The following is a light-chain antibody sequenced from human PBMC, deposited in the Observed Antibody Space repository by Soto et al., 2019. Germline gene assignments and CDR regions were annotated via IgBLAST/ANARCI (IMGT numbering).Light chain of an antibody. V-gene: IGKV3-15*01. CDR3: QQYKLWYT. Sequence: EIVMTQSPATLSVSPGDRATLSCRASQSVSSDLAWFQQKPGQAPRLLIYGASTRATGIPARFSGSGSGTEFTLTISSLQSEDFAVYYCQQYKLWYTFGQGTKVDIK. J-gene: IGKJ2*01. CDR1: QSVSSD. CDR2: GAS.